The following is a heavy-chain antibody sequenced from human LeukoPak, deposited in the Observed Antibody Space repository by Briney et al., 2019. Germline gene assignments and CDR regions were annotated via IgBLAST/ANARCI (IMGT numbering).Heavy chain of an antibody. Sequence: PGGSLRLSCAASGFTFSSYSMNWVRQAPGKGLEWVSSISSSSSYIYYADSEKGRFTISRDNAKNSLYLQMNSLRAEDTAVYYCATFSGSWDFDYWGQGTLVTVSS. CDR2: ISSSSSYI. CDR3: ATFSGSWDFDY. J-gene: IGHJ4*02. V-gene: IGHV3-21*01. D-gene: IGHD6-13*01. CDR1: GFTFSSYS.